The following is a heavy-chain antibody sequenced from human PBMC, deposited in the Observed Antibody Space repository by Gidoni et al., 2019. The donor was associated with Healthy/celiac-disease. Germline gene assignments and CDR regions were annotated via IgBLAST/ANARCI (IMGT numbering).Heavy chain of an antibody. Sequence: QVQLVQSGAEGKKPGSSVKVSCKASGGTFSSYAISWVRQAPGQGLEWMGGIIPIFGTANYAQKFQGRVTITADESTSTAYMELSSLRSESTAVYYCARIGSGAVAVTYYYYGMDVWGQGTTVTVSS. CDR1: GGTFSSYA. CDR2: IIPIFGTA. D-gene: IGHD6-19*01. V-gene: IGHV1-69*01. J-gene: IGHJ6*02. CDR3: ARIGSGAVAVTYYYYGMDV.